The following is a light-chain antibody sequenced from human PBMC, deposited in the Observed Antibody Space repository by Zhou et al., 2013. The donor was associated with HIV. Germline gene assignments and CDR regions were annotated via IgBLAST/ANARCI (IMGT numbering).Light chain of an antibody. J-gene: IGKJ1*01. Sequence: DIQMTQSPTTLSASVGDTVIITCRASQSVNYNLAWYQRRPGTAPKLLIYAASTLETGVPSRFSGSGSGTDFTLTISSLQPEDFATYYCQQSYSNPRTFGQGTKVEIK. CDR3: QQSYSNPRT. V-gene: IGKV1-39*01. CDR2: AAS. CDR1: QSVNYN.